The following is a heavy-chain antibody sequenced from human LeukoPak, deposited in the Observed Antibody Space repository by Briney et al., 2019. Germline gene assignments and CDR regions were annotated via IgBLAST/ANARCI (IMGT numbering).Heavy chain of an antibody. CDR3: ARGLLGFMRSDYSNYWDNWFDP. Sequence: GASVKVSCKASGDTFTSYYRHWVRQAPGQGREWMGIINPSGGSTSYAQKFQGRVTMTRDTSTSTVYMELSSLRSEDTALYYCARGLLGFMRSDYSNYWDNWFDPWGQGTLVTVSS. CDR1: GDTFTSYY. D-gene: IGHD4-11*01. CDR2: INPSGGST. J-gene: IGHJ5*02. V-gene: IGHV1-46*01.